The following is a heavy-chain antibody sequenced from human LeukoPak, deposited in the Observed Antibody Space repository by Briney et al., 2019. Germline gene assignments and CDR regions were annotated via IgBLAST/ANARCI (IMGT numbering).Heavy chain of an antibody. CDR3: ARSGIAMIVVVITPFDY. V-gene: IGHV3-30-3*01. D-gene: IGHD3-22*01. CDR1: GFTFSSYA. Sequence: SGRSLRLSCAASGFTFSSYAMHWVRQAPGKGLDWVAVISYDGSNKYYADSVKGRFTISRDNSKNTLYLQMNSLRAEDTAVYYCARSGIAMIVVVITPFDYWGQGTLVTVSS. CDR2: ISYDGSNK. J-gene: IGHJ4*02.